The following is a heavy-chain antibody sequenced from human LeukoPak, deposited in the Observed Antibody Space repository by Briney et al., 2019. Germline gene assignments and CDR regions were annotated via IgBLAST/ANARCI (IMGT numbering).Heavy chain of an antibody. D-gene: IGHD3-22*01. J-gene: IGHJ4*01. CDR1: GGSFSDYY. V-gene: IGHV4-34*01. Sequence: PSETLSLTCAVYGGSFSDYYWNWIRQPPGRGLEWIGEINHSGSTNYNPSLKSRVTMSVDTFKNQFSLTLSSVTAADTAVYYCARVQDFETRGYYLGYWGHGTLVTVSS. CDR3: ARVQDFETRGYYLGY. CDR2: INHSGST.